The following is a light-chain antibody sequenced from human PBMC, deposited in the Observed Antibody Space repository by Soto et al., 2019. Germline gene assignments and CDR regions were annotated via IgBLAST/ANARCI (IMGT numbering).Light chain of an antibody. CDR3: SSHTSYSTRV. Sequence: QSALTQPASVSGSPGQSIAISCTGTSSDVGGYNYVSWYQQHPGKAPKLMIHEVSNRPSEISDRFSGSKSGNTASLTISGLQADDEADYYCSSHTSYSTRVFGTGTKVTVL. V-gene: IGLV2-14*01. CDR2: EVS. CDR1: SSDVGGYNY. J-gene: IGLJ1*01.